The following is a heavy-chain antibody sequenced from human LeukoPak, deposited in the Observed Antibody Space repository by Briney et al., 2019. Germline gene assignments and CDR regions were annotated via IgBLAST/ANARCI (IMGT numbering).Heavy chain of an antibody. CDR2: IYYSGST. CDR1: GGSISSGGYY. CDR3: ARRWTAYFIKSIAARLGWFDP. D-gene: IGHD6-6*01. J-gene: IGHJ5*02. V-gene: IGHV4-31*03. Sequence: PSQTLSLTCTVSGGSISSGGYYWSWIRQHPGKGLEWIGYIYYSGSTNYNPSLKSRVTISVDTSKNQFSLKLSSVTAADTAVYYCARRWTAYFIKSIAARLGWFDPWGQGTLVTVSS.